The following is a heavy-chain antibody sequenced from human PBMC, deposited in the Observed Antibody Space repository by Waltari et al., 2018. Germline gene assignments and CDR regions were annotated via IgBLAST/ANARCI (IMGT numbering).Heavy chain of an antibody. CDR1: GYSISSGYY. CDR3: ARLLAVAGLTYYFDY. Sequence: QVQLQESGPGLVKPSETLSLTCAVSGYSISSGYYWGWIRQPPGKGLEWIGSIYQSGRTYYNPSLKSRVTISVDTSKNQFSLKLSSVTAADTAVYYCARLLAVAGLTYYFDYWGQGTLVTVSS. V-gene: IGHV4-38-2*01. CDR2: IYQSGRT. D-gene: IGHD6-19*01. J-gene: IGHJ4*02.